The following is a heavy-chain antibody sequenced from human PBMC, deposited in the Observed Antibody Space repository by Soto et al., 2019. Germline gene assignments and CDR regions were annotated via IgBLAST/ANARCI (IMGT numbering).Heavy chain of an antibody. CDR2: ISYDGSNK. Sequence: GGSLRLSCAASGFTFSSYAMHWVRQAPGKGLEWVAVISYDGSNKYYADSVKGRFTISRDNSKNTLYLQMNSLRAEDTAVYYCARTQAYYDFWSGTQDAFDIWGQGTMVTVSS. V-gene: IGHV3-30-3*01. J-gene: IGHJ3*02. CDR3: ARTQAYYDFWSGTQDAFDI. CDR1: GFTFSSYA. D-gene: IGHD3-3*01.